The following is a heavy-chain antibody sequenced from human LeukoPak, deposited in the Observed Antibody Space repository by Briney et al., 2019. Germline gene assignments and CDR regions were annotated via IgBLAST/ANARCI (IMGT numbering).Heavy chain of an antibody. CDR2: INPNSGGT. CDR3: ARGPYWDDFWSGLDY. Sequence: SVKVSCKASGYTFTGYYMHWVRQAPGQGLEWMGWINPNSGGTNYAQKFQGRVTMTRDTSISTAYMELSRLRSDDTAVYYCARGPYWDDFWSGLDYWGQGTLVTVSS. J-gene: IGHJ4*02. CDR1: GYTFTGYY. D-gene: IGHD3-3*01. V-gene: IGHV1-2*02.